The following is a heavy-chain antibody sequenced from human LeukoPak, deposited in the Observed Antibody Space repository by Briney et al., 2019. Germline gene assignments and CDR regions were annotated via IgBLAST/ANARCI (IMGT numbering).Heavy chain of an antibody. CDR2: ISWNSGSI. CDR3: AKESYYYDSSGSLDY. D-gene: IGHD3-22*01. J-gene: IGHJ4*02. Sequence: QPGGSLRLSCAASGFTFDDYAMHWVRQAPGKGLEWVSGISWNSGSIGYADSVKGRFTISRDNAKNSLYLQMNSLRAEDTALYYCAKESYYYDSSGSLDYWGQGTLVTVSS. CDR1: GFTFDDYA. V-gene: IGHV3-9*01.